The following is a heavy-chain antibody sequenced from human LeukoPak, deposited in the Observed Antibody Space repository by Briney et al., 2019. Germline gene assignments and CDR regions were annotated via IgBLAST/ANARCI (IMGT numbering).Heavy chain of an antibody. CDR3: AILAHDYVWGSYLY. J-gene: IGHJ4*02. CDR2: INHSGST. Sequence: SETLSLTCAVSGGAFSGYYWSWIRQPPGPGLEWIGEINHSGSTNYNPSLTSRVTISVDPSKNHFSLKLSSVTAADTAVYYCAILAHDYVWGSYLYWGEGNLVTVSS. CDR1: GGAFSGYY. V-gene: IGHV4-34*01. D-gene: IGHD3-16*02.